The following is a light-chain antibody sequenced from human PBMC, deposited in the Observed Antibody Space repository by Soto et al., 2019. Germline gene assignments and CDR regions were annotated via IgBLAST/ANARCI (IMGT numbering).Light chain of an antibody. CDR2: KAS. J-gene: IGKJ1*01. CDR1: QNIINW. Sequence: DVQMTQSPSTLSASIGDRVTITCRASQNIINWLAWYQQKRGKAPKLLIYKASSLESGVPSRFSGSGYGTEFTLTISSLQPDDFATYYCQQYNYNPWTFGQGTKVDIK. CDR3: QQYNYNPWT. V-gene: IGKV1-5*03.